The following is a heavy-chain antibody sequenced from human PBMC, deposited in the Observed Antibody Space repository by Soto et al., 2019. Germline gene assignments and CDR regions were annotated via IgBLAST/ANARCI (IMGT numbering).Heavy chain of an antibody. CDR1: GDTFSFYT. CDR3: ATNYGSGSTHFDY. D-gene: IGHD3-10*01. V-gene: IGHV1-69*02. CDR2: IIPMVGMA. Sequence: QVQLEQSAAEVKKPGSSVRLSCTASGDTFSFYTISWVRQAPGQGPEWMGRIIPMVGMADYPQKFQGRVTISADKSTSTAYMVLSSLRSDDTAVYFCATNYGSGSTHFDYWGQGTLVTVSS. J-gene: IGHJ4*02.